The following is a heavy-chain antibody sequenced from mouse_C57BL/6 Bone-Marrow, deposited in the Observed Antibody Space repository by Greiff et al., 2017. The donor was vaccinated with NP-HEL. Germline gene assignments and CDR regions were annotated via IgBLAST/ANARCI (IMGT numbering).Heavy chain of an antibody. CDR1: GYTFTSYW. D-gene: IGHD1-1*01. V-gene: IGHV1-59*01. J-gene: IGHJ2*01. CDR3: ARRLLRLRDYFDY. CDR2: IDPSDSYT. Sequence: VQLQQPGAELVRPGTSVKLSCKASGYTFTSYWMHWVKQRPGQGLEWIGVIDPSDSYTNYNQKFKGKATLTVDTSSSTAYMQLSSLTSEDSAVYYCARRLLRLRDYFDYWGQGTTLTVSS.